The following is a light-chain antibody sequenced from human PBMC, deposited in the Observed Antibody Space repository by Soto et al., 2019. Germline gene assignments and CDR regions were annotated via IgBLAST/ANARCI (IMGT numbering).Light chain of an antibody. CDR2: GVS. CDR1: QSISNNY. CDR3: QQSTA. Sequence: EIVLTQSPGTLSLSPGERATLSCRASQSISNNYLAWYQQSPGQAPRLLIYGVSSRATGIADRFSGSGSGTDFTLTISRLEPEDFAMYCCQQSTAFGQGTRVEI. V-gene: IGKV3-20*01. J-gene: IGKJ1*01.